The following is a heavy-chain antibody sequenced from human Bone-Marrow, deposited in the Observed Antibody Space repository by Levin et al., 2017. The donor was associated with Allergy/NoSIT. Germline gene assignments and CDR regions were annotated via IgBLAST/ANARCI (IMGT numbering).Heavy chain of an antibody. Sequence: GGSLRLSCAASGFTFSSYSMHWVRQAPGKGLEWVAVISYDGKITSYADSVRGRFTLSRDNSKNTLYVQMNSLRTEDTAVYFCAREKRTAAIALHGGMDVWGQGTTVTVSS. CDR2: ISYDGKIT. CDR3: AREKRTAAIALHGGMDV. V-gene: IGHV3-30*04. D-gene: IGHD6-13*01. CDR1: GFTFSSYS. J-gene: IGHJ6*02.